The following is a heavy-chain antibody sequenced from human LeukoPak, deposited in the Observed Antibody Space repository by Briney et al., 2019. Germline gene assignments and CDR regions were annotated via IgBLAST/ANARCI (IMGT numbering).Heavy chain of an antibody. CDR3: ARGTYYDFWSGYHDDYYFDY. CDR1: GGSFSGYY. D-gene: IGHD3-3*01. CDR2: IYYSGST. Sequence: SETLSLTCAVYGGSFSGYYWSWIRQPPGKGLEWIGYIYYSGSTNYNPSLKSRVTISVDTSKNQFSLKLSSVTAADTAVYYCARGTYYDFWSGYHDDYYFDYWGQGTLVTVSS. J-gene: IGHJ4*02. V-gene: IGHV4-59*01.